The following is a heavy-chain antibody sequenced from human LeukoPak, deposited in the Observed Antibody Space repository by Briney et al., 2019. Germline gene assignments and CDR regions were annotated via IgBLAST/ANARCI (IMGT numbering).Heavy chain of an antibody. CDR2: ISSSGSTI. CDR3: ASVDSSGYPDY. CDR1: GFTFSDYY. Sequence: TGGSLRLSCAASGFTFSDYYMSWIRQAPGKGLEWVSYISSSGSTIYYADSVKGRFTISRDNAKNSLYLQMNSLRAEDTAVYYCASVDSSGYPDYWGQGTLVTVSS. J-gene: IGHJ4*02. V-gene: IGHV3-11*04. D-gene: IGHD3-22*01.